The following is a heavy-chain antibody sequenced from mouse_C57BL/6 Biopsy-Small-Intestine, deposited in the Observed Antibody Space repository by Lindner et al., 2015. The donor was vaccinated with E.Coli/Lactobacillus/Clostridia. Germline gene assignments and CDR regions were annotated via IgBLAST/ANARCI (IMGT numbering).Heavy chain of an antibody. CDR1: GFTFSDYG. J-gene: IGHJ4*01. V-gene: IGHV5-17*01. Sequence: VQLQESGGGLVKPGGPLKLSCGASGFTFSDYGMHWVRQAPEKGLEWVAYISSDSSTIYYADTVKGRFSISRDNAKNTLFLQMTSLRSEDTAMYYCARPRFYAMDYWGQGNLSHRLL. CDR2: ISSDSSTI. CDR3: ARPRFYAMDY.